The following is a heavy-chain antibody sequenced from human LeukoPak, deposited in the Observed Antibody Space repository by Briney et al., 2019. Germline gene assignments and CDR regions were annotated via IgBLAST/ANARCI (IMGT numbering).Heavy chain of an antibody. D-gene: IGHD3-9*01. Sequence: SETLSLTCTVSGGSISSSSDYWGWVRQPPGKGLEWIGSMYYSGSTYYNPSLKSRVTISVDTSKSQFSLKLSSVTAADTAVYYCARGYYDILTGYFFYWYFDLWGRGTQVTVSS. CDR1: GGSISSSSDY. CDR3: ARGYYDILTGYFFYWYFDL. V-gene: IGHV4-39*07. CDR2: MYYSGST. J-gene: IGHJ2*01.